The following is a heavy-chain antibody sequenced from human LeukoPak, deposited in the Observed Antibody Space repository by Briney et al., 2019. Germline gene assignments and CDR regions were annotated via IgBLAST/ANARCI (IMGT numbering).Heavy chain of an antibody. D-gene: IGHD3-10*01. CDR1: GGSISSSSYY. CDR2: INHSGST. V-gene: IGHV4-39*07. CDR3: ARRITMVRGVSRWFDP. Sequence: PSETLSLTCTVSGGSISSSSYYWGWIRQPPGTGLEWIGEINHSGSTNYNPSLKSRVTISVDTSKNQFSLKLSSVTAADTAVYYCARRITMVRGVSRWFDPWGQGTLVTVSS. J-gene: IGHJ5*02.